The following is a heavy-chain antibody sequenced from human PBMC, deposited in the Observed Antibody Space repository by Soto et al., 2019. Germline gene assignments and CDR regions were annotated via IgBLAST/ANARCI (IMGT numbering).Heavy chain of an antibody. D-gene: IGHD3-3*01. J-gene: IGHJ4*02. CDR1: GYTFTGYD. Sequence: ASVKVSCKASGYTFTGYDINWVRQATGQGLEWMGWMNPNSGNTGYAQKFQGRVTMTRNTSISTAYMELSSLRSEDTAVYYCASVTYDFWSGYFDYWGQGTLVTVSS. V-gene: IGHV1-8*01. CDR3: ASVTYDFWSGYFDY. CDR2: MNPNSGNT.